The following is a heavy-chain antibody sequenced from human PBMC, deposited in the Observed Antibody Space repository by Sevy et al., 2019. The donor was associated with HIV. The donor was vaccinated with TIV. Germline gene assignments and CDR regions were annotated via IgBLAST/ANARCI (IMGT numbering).Heavy chain of an antibody. CDR3: ARGGGDFWSGYPDY. CDR1: GFTFSSYS. J-gene: IGHJ4*02. D-gene: IGHD3-3*01. CDR2: ISSSSSYI. V-gene: IGHV3-21*01. Sequence: GGSLRLSCAASGFTFSSYSMNWVRQAPGKGLEWVSSISSSSSYIYYADSVKGRFTISRDNAKNSLYLQMNSLRAEDTAVYYCARGGGDFWSGYPDYWGQGTLVTVSS.